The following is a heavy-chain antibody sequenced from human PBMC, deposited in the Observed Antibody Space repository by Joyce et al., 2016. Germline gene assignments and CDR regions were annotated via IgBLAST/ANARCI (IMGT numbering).Heavy chain of an antibody. D-gene: IGHD6-19*01. V-gene: IGHV3-33*01. CDR3: ARKGPYSSGWPFDY. J-gene: IGHJ4*02. Sequence: QVQLVESGGGVVQPGRSLRLSCAASGFTFSSYDMHWVRQAPGKGLEWVAVIWYDGGNRYYVDSVKGRFTISRDNSKNTLYLEMNSLRVEDTAVYYCARKGPYSSGWPFDYWGQGTLVTVSS. CDR1: GFTFSSYD. CDR2: IWYDGGNR.